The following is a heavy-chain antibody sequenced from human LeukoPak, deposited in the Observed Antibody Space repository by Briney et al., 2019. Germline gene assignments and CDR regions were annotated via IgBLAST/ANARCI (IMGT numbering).Heavy chain of an antibody. Sequence: SGGSLRLSCAASGFTFSSYSMNWVRQAPGKGLDWVSSISTSSTYIYYADSVKGRFTISRDNAKNSLYLQMNSLRAEDTAVYYCAPGGTSFDIWGQGTMVTVSS. CDR2: ISTSSTYI. CDR3: APGGTSFDI. J-gene: IGHJ3*02. V-gene: IGHV3-21*01. CDR1: GFTFSSYS. D-gene: IGHD3-16*01.